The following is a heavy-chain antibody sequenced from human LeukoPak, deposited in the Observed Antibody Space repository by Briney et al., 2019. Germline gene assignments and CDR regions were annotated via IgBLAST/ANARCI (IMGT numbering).Heavy chain of an antibody. Sequence: PGGSLRLSCAASGFTFSRYWMSWVRQAPGKGLEWVANINQDGSEKYYVDSVKGRFTISRDNAKKSVYPQMNSLRAEDTAVYYCARGGGPTFDPWGQGTLVTVSS. CDR3: ARGGGPTFDP. CDR2: INQDGSEK. V-gene: IGHV3-7*03. D-gene: IGHD2-15*01. CDR1: GFTFSRYW. J-gene: IGHJ5*02.